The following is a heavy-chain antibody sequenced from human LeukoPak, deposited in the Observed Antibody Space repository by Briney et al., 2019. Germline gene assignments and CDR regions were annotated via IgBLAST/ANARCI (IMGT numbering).Heavy chain of an antibody. D-gene: IGHD3-16*01. J-gene: IGHJ2*01. CDR2: IYYSGST. Sequence: SQTLSLTCTVSGGSISSGGYYWSWIRQHPGKGLEWIGYIYYSGSTYYNPSLKSRVTISVDTSKNQFSLKLSSVTAADTAVYYCARDGITGRYLDLWGRGTLVTVSS. V-gene: IGHV4-31*03. CDR1: GGSISSGGYY. CDR3: ARDGITGRYLDL.